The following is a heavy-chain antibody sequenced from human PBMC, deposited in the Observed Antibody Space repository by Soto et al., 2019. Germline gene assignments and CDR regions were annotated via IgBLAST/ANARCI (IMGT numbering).Heavy chain of an antibody. CDR1: GGSISSYY. CDR2: IYYSGST. V-gene: IGHV4-59*01. Sequence: QVQLQESGPGLVKPSETLSLTCTVSGGSISSYYWSWIRQPPGKGLEWIGYIYYSGSTNYNPSLKSRVTISVDTSKNQFSLKLSSVTAADTAVYYCARVSQWSDYGDYVGGWFDPWGQGTLVTVSS. CDR3: ARVSQWSDYGDYVGGWFDP. D-gene: IGHD4-17*01. J-gene: IGHJ5*02.